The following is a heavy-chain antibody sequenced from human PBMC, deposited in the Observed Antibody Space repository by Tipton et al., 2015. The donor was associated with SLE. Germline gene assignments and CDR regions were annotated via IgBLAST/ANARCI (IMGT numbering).Heavy chain of an antibody. Sequence: TLSLTCTVSGGSISSYYWSWIRHPPGKGLEWIGYIYYSGSTNYNPSLKSRVTISVDTSRNQFSLKLSSVTAADTAVYYCARDLAARGGHYFDYWGQGTLVTVSS. D-gene: IGHD6-6*01. CDR1: GGSISSYY. J-gene: IGHJ4*02. CDR3: ARDLAARGGHYFDY. V-gene: IGHV4-59*01. CDR2: IYYSGST.